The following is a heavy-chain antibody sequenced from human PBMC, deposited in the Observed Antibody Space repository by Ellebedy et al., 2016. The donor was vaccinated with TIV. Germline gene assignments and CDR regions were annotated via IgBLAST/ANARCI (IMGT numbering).Heavy chain of an antibody. J-gene: IGHJ4*02. Sequence: GGSLRLSCVGPGFIFTNYNLHWVRQAPGKGLEWLAVVSINENDKHYADSVKGRFTIPRDNSKNTLYLQMNRLSAEDTAVYFCARDGRNNDGFSGLLDYWGLGTLVIVSS. CDR3: ARDGRNNDGFSGLLDY. D-gene: IGHD1/OR15-1a*01. CDR1: GFIFTNYN. V-gene: IGHV3-30-3*01. CDR2: VSINENDK.